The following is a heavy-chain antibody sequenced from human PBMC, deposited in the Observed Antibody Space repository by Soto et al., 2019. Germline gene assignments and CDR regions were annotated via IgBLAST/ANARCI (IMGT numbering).Heavy chain of an antibody. CDR2: ISYDGSNK. V-gene: IGHV3-30*18. J-gene: IGHJ4*02. Sequence: QVQLVESGGGVVQPGRSLRLSCAASGFTFSSYGMHWVRQAPGKGLEWVAVISYDGSNKYYADSVKGRFTISRDNSKNTLYLQMNSLRAEDTAVYYCAKDGGIAAAGTLDYWGQGTPVTVSS. CDR1: GFTFSSYG. CDR3: AKDGGIAAAGTLDY. D-gene: IGHD6-13*01.